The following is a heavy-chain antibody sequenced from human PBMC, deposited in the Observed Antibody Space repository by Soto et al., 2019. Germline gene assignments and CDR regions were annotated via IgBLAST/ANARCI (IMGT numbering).Heavy chain of an antibody. CDR3: ARRYDSSGYYLYYFDY. CDR1: GDSCTSYW. D-gene: IGHD3-22*01. CDR2: IYPGDSDT. Sequence: AXESLKICFKGAGDSCTSYWIGWVRQIPGKGLEWMGIIYPGDSDTRYSPSFQGQVTISADKSISTAYLQWSSLKASDTAMYYCARRYDSSGYYLYYFDYWGQGTLVTVSS. J-gene: IGHJ4*02. V-gene: IGHV5-51*01.